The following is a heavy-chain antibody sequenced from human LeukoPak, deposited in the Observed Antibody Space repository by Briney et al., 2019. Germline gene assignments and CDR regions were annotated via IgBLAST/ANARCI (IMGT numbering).Heavy chain of an antibody. V-gene: IGHV3-33*01. CDR1: GVSFSIDV. CDR3: ARDTTSYDSSGYTSPYDY. CDR2: ICYKGSNK. J-gene: IGHJ4*02. Sequence: PLGGLRVSCAAPGVSFSIDVMRSGCQTPRKRLWRGAVICYKGSNKYYADSVKSPFTLSRDNSKTTLYLPMTSLSAEDTAVYYCARDTTSYDSSGYTSPYDYWGQGTLVTVSS. D-gene: IGHD3-22*01.